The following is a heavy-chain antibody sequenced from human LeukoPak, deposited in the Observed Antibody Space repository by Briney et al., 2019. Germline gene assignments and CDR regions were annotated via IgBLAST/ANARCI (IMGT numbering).Heavy chain of an antibody. CDR2: ISYDGSNK. Sequence: GGSLRLSCAASGFTFSSYGMHWVRQAPGKGLEWVAVISYDGSNKYYADSVKGRFTISRDNSKNTLYLQMNSLRAEDTAVYYCAKDRKIAVAGTGRGYYYYGMDVWGQGTTVNVSS. CDR3: AKDRKIAVAGTGRGYYYYGMDV. J-gene: IGHJ6*02. CDR1: GFTFSSYG. D-gene: IGHD6-19*01. V-gene: IGHV3-30*18.